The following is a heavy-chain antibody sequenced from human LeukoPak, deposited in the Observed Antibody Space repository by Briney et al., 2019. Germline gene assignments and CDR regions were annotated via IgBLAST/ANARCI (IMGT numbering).Heavy chain of an antibody. V-gene: IGHV4-61*02. CDR2: IYTSGST. CDR1: GGSISSGSYY. D-gene: IGHD6-13*01. J-gene: IGHJ6*02. Sequence: SETLSLTCTVSGGSISSGSYYWSWIRQPAGKGLEWIGRIYTSGSTNYNPSLKSRVTISVDTSKNQFSLKLSSVTAADTAVYYCARGMGIAAVLYYYGMDVWGQGTTVTVSS. CDR3: ARGMGIAAVLYYYGMDV.